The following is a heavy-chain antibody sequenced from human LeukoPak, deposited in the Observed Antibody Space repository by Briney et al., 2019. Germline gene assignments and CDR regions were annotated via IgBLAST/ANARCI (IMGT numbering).Heavy chain of an antibody. V-gene: IGHV1-46*01. Sequence: ASVKVSCKASGGTFSSYAISWVRQAPGQGLEWMGIINPSGGSTSYAQKFQGRVTMTRDMSTSTVYMELSSLRSEDTAVYYCARAYSYDYSSGYYPFDYWGQGTLVTVSS. D-gene: IGHD3-22*01. CDR2: INPSGGST. J-gene: IGHJ4*02. CDR1: GGTFSSYA. CDR3: ARAYSYDYSSGYYPFDY.